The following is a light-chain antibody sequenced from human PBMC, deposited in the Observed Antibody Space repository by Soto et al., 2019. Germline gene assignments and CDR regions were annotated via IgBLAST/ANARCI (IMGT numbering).Light chain of an antibody. CDR3: QQRSNWPRT. J-gene: IGKJ1*01. CDR2: EAS. Sequence: EIVLTQSPATLSLSPGARATLCCRASQRVSSYLAWYQQKPGKAPRLLIYEASNRATGIPARFSGSGSGTDFTLTISSLEPEDFAVYYCQQRSNWPRTFGQGTKVDIK. CDR1: QRVSSY. V-gene: IGKV3-11*01.